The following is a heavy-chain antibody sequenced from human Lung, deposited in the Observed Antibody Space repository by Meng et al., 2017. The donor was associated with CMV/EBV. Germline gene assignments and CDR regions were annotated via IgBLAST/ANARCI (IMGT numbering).Heavy chain of an antibody. CDR1: GFTFSSYW. D-gene: IGHD3-3*01. Sequence: SCASSGFTFSSYWMHWVRQAPGKGPVWNSCINSDGSDADYADAMKGRFTISRDNAKNTVYVQMHSLGPEDTAVFYGERMFHYDFSRGGMDVWGQGTXVTVSS. V-gene: IGHV3-74*01. CDR3: ERMFHYDFSRGGMDV. CDR2: INSDGSDA. J-gene: IGHJ6*02.